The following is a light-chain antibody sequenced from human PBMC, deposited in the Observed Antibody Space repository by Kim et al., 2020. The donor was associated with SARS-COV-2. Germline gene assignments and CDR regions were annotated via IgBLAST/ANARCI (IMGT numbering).Light chain of an antibody. CDR1: SLRSYY. Sequence: VALGQTVRIKCQGDSLRSYYATWYQQKPGQAPILVIYGKNNRPSGIPDRFSGSSSGNTASLTITGAQAEDEADYYCNSRDSGDKVIFGGGTKLTVL. J-gene: IGLJ2*01. CDR3: NSRDSGDKVI. CDR2: GKN. V-gene: IGLV3-19*01.